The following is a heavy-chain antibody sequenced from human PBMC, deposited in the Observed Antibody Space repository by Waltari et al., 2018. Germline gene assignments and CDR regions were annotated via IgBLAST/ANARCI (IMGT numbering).Heavy chain of an antibody. J-gene: IGHJ5*02. V-gene: IGHV1-69*13. CDR3: ARGYAHCNDGGCFSNWLDP. CDR2: LMPMFGKE. Sequence: QVHLVQSGAEVKKPGSSVKVSCTASGYTFNNYAITWVRQAPGQGLEWKGGLMPMFGKEKYAQKFQGRLTIAADEATSTAYMELRSLTSEDTATYYCARGYAHCNDGGCFSNWLDPWGQGTLVTVSS. D-gene: IGHD2-15*01. CDR1: GYTFNNYA.